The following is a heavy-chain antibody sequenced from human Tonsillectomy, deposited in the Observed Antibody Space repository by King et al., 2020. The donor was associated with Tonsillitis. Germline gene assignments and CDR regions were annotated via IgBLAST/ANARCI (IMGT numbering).Heavy chain of an antibody. CDR2: IYFSGST. V-gene: IGHV4-59*01. Sequence: VQLQESGPGLVKPSETLSLTCTVSGSSISTYYWSWIRQPPGKGLEFIGYIYFSGSTNYNPSLKSRVTISVDTSKKQISLKLTSVTAADTAVYYCASLGANGSGGRCYSYYYYGMDVWGQGTTVTVSS. CDR3: ASLGANGSGGRCYSYYYYGMDV. D-gene: IGHD2-15*01. CDR1: GSSISTYY. J-gene: IGHJ6*02.